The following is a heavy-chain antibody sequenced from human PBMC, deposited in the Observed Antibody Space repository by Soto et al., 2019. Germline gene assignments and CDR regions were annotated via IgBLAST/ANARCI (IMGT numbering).Heavy chain of an antibody. J-gene: IGHJ4*02. CDR3: ARAEYYDSTGLYDFDY. Sequence: SETLSLTCTVSGGSIRDNYWSWIRQPPGKGLEWIGYIFYSGSTNYNPSLKSRVTISVDMSKNQFSLKLRSVTAADTAVYYCARAEYYDSTGLYDFDYWGQGTLVTVSS. D-gene: IGHD3-22*01. CDR2: IFYSGST. CDR1: GGSIRDNY. V-gene: IGHV4-59*01.